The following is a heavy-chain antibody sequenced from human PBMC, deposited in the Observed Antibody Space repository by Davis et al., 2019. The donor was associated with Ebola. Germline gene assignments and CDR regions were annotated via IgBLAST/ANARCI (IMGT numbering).Heavy chain of an antibody. CDR2: IYTSGST. V-gene: IGHV4-4*07. CDR1: GGSISSYY. Sequence: PSETLSLTCTVSGGSISSYYWSWIRQPAGKGLEWIGRIYTSGSTNYNPSLKSRVTMSVDTSKNQFSLKLSSVTAADTAVYYCARGYYGSGSYYRGYWFDPWGQGTLVTVSS. J-gene: IGHJ5*02. CDR3: ARGYYGSGSYYRGYWFDP. D-gene: IGHD3-10*01.